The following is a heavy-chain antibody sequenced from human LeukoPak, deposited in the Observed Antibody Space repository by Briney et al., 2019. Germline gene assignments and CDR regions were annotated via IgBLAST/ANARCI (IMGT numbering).Heavy chain of an antibody. V-gene: IGHV3-33*01. D-gene: IGHD6-13*01. CDR2: IWYGGSNE. CDR1: GFTFSSYG. Sequence: GGSLRLSCAASGFTFSSYGMHWVRQAPGKGLEWVAVIWYGGSNEYYADSVKGRFTISRDNSKNTLYLQMNSLRVEDTAVYYCARDRSSSYWGQGTLVTVSS. J-gene: IGHJ4*02. CDR3: ARDRSSSY.